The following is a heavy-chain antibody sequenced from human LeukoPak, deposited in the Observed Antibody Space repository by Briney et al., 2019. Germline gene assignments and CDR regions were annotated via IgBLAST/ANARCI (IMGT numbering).Heavy chain of an antibody. CDR1: GFTFSSYG. CDR2: ISYDGSNK. CDR3: AKVISNWGEGVDY. V-gene: IGHV3-30*18. D-gene: IGHD7-27*01. J-gene: IGHJ4*02. Sequence: PGGSLRLSCAASGFTFSSYGMHWVRQAPGKGLEWVAVISYDGSNKYYADSVKGRFTISRDNSKNTLYLQMNSLRAEDTAVYYCAKVISNWGEGVDYWGQGTLVTVSS.